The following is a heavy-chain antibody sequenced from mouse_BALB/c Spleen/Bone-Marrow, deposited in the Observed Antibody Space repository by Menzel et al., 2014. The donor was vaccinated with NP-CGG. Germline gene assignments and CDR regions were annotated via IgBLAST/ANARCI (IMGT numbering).Heavy chain of an antibody. CDR1: GFNIKDTY. Sequence: VQLKESGAELVKPGASVKLSCTASGFNIKDTYMHWVKQRPEQGLEWIGRIDPASGNTKYDPKFQGKATITADTSSNTAYLQLSSLTSEDTAVYYRASYYYGSSLFAYWGQGTLVTVSA. V-gene: IGHV14-3*02. CDR2: IDPASGNT. D-gene: IGHD1-1*01. CDR3: ASYYYGSSLFAY. J-gene: IGHJ3*01.